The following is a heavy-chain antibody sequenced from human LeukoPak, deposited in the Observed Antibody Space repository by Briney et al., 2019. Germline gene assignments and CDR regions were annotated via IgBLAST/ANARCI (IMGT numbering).Heavy chain of an antibody. J-gene: IGHJ1*01. Sequence: PGGSLRLSCAASGFIFSRNWMSWVRQAPGKGLEWVAHINPDGRDTYYVDSVKGRFTISRDNAQNSMYLQMNSLRVEDTAVYYCTSWGDTTAEYFQRWGQGTLVTVSS. CDR2: INPDGRDT. CDR1: GFIFSRNW. V-gene: IGHV3-7*01. CDR3: TSWGDTTAEYFQR. D-gene: IGHD2-21*02.